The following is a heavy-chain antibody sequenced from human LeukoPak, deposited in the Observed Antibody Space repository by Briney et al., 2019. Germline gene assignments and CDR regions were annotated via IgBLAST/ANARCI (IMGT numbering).Heavy chain of an antibody. V-gene: IGHV1-24*01. CDR1: GYTLTELS. CDR2: FHPEDGEA. Sequence: ASVKVSCKVSGYTLTELSIHWVRPAPGKGLEWMGDFHPEDGEAIYAQRFQGRVTVTGDTSTDTAYMELSRLRSEDTAVYYCATLGTTGAEYLQHWGQGTLVSVSS. D-gene: IGHD1-26*01. CDR3: ATLGTTGAEYLQH. J-gene: IGHJ1*01.